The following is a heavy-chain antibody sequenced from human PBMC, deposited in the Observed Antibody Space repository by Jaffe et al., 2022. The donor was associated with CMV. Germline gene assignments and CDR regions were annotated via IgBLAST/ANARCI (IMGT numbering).Heavy chain of an antibody. V-gene: IGHV4-59*01. D-gene: IGHD3-10*01. CDR1: GGSISSYY. CDR3: ARRGPQYYYYYMDV. CDR2: IYYSGST. Sequence: QVQLQESGPGLVKPSETLSLTCTVSGGSISSYYWSWIRQPPGKGLEWIGYIYYSGSTNYNPSLKSRVTISVDTSKNQFSLKLSSVTAADTAVYYCARRGPQYYYYYMDVWGKGTTVTVSS. J-gene: IGHJ6*03.